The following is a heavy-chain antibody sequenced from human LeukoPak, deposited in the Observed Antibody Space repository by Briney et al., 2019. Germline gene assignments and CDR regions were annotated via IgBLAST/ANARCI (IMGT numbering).Heavy chain of an antibody. D-gene: IGHD4-17*01. V-gene: IGHV4-59*07. CDR1: GDFISSNY. CDR3: ATCRDEFADYGFTS. J-gene: IGHJ5*02. Sequence: SDTLSLTCTVSGDFISSNYWSWIPQPPGKGLEGIGYIYDSWNTKYNPSLKGRVTISGDTSKNLFSLELTSVTAADTAVYYCATCRDEFADYGFTSWGQGFLVTVSS. CDR2: IYDSWNT.